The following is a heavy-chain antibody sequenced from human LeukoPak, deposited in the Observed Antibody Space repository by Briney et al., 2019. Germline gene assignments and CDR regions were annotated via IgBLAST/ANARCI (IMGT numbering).Heavy chain of an antibody. D-gene: IGHD3-9*01. V-gene: IGHV4-59*01. CDR2: IYYSGST. J-gene: IGHJ4*02. Sequence: SETLSLTCIVSGDSISSYYWSWIRQPPGKGLEWIGYIYYSGSTNYNLSLKSRVTISVDASKNHFSLKLSSVTAADTAVYYCARAPLVLRYFDWLLNFDYWGQGTLVTVSS. CDR3: ARAPLVLRYFDWLLNFDY. CDR1: GDSISSYY.